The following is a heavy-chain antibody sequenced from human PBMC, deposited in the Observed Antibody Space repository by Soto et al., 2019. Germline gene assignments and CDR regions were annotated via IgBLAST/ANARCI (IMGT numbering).Heavy chain of an antibody. J-gene: IGHJ6*03. V-gene: IGHV4-4*02. CDR3: ARGRTSIRYCYFIDV. CDR2: IFHNGNT. Sequence: QVQLQESGPGLVKPSETLSLTCAVSGGSISSRNWWTWVRQPPGKGLEWIGEIFHNGNTNYNSSLKSRLTISVDESKNQFSLRLIAVTAADTCVYFCARGRTSIRYCYFIDVWGKGTAFTVSS. D-gene: IGHD1-7*01. CDR1: GGSISSRNW.